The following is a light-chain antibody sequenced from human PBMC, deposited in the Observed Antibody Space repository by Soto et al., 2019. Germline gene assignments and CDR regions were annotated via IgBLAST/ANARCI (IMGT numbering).Light chain of an antibody. CDR2: SNN. CDR3: AAWDDSLTAAV. J-gene: IGLJ3*02. Sequence: QSVLTQPPSASGTPGQRVTISCSGSSSNIGRNPVNWYQQLPGTASKLLIYSNNQRPSGVPDRFSGSKSGTSASLAISGLQTEDETDYYCAAWDDSLTAAVFGGGTKLTVL. V-gene: IGLV1-44*01. CDR1: SSNIGRNP.